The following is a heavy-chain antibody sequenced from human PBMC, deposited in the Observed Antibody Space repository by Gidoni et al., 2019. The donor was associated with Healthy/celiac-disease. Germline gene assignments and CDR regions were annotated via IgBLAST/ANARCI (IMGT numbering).Heavy chain of an antibody. CDR3: ARVSGNTVTTRDDAFDI. D-gene: IGHD4-17*01. J-gene: IGHJ3*02. Sequence: QVQLVQSGAEVKKPGASVKVSCKASGYTFTSYGISWVRQAPGQRLEWMGWISAYNGNTNYEQKLQGRGTMNTETYTSTDYRELRSRRYDDTAVYYCARVSGNTVTTRDDAFDIWGQGTMVTVSS. CDR2: ISAYNGNT. V-gene: IGHV1-18*01. CDR1: GYTFTSYG.